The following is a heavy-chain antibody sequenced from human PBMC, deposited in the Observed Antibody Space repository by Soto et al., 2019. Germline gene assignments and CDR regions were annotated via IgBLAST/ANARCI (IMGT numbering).Heavy chain of an antibody. V-gene: IGHV5-51*01. J-gene: IGHJ3*02. CDR1: GYSFTSYW. Sequence: GESLKISCKGSGYSFTSYWIGWVRQMPGKGLEWMGIIYPGDSDTRYSPSFQGQVTISADKSISTAYLQWSSLKASDTAMYYCARAGAYDSSGYYYAGDNDAFDIWGQGTMVTVSS. CDR3: ARAGAYDSSGYYYAGDNDAFDI. CDR2: IYPGDSDT. D-gene: IGHD3-22*01.